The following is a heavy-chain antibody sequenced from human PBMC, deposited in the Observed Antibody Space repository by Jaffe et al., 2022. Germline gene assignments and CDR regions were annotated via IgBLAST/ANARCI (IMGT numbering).Heavy chain of an antibody. Sequence: QVTLRESGPALVKPTQTLTLTCTFSGFSLSTSGMCVSWIRQPPGKALEWLALIDWDDDKYYSTSLKTRLTISKDTSKNQVVLTMTNMDPVDTATYYCARIQGPPYSGYDQSYFDYWGQGTLVTVSS. D-gene: IGHD5-12*01. CDR1: GFSLSTSGMC. CDR2: IDWDDDK. J-gene: IGHJ4*02. CDR3: ARIQGPPYSGYDQSYFDY. V-gene: IGHV2-70*01.